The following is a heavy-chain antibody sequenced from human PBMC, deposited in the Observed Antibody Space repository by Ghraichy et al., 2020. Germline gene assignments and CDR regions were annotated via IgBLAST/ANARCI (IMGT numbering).Heavy chain of an antibody. CDR1: GFTVSSNY. Sequence: GGSLRLSCAASGFTVSSNYMSWVRQAPGKGLEWVSVIYSGGSTYYADSVKGRFTISRDNSKNTLYLQMNSLRAEDTAVYYCARDIAGEWETDYYDSRGPDGYWGQGTLVTVSS. D-gene: IGHD3-22*01. J-gene: IGHJ4*02. CDR2: IYSGGST. CDR3: ARDIAGEWETDYYDSRGPDGY. V-gene: IGHV3-53*01.